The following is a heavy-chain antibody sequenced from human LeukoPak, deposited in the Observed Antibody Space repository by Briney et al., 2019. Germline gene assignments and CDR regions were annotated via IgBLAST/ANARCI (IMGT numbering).Heavy chain of an antibody. Sequence: SETLSLTCAVYDGSFRGYFWSWIRLPPGKGLEWVGDINHSGSTDYNPSLKSRVTIEVDTSKKQFSLNLRSVTAADTAVYYCARGGAVGATYLLLDYWGQGTVVTVSS. D-gene: IGHD2-15*01. CDR1: DGSFRGYF. CDR2: INHSGST. V-gene: IGHV4-34*01. CDR3: ARGGAVGATYLLLDY. J-gene: IGHJ4*02.